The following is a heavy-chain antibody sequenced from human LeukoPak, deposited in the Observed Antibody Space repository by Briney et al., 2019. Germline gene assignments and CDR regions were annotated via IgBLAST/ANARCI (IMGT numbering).Heavy chain of an antibody. Sequence: GGSLRPSCAASGFTFSSYGMHWVRQAPGKGLEWVAVISYDGSNKYYADSVKGRFTISRDNSKNTLYLQMNSLRAEDTAVYYCAKDPTEVGATRGYFDYWGQGTLVTVSS. CDR1: GFTFSSYG. J-gene: IGHJ4*02. V-gene: IGHV3-30*18. CDR2: ISYDGSNK. CDR3: AKDPTEVGATRGYFDY. D-gene: IGHD1-26*01.